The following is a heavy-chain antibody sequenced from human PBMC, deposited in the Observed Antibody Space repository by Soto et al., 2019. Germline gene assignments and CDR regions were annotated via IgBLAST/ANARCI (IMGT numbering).Heavy chain of an antibody. D-gene: IGHD3-22*01. CDR3: ARDRDWAKYYYDSSGYYYFDY. Sequence: XSVKVSCKASVYTFTSYGISWVRQAPGQGLEWMGWISAYNGNTNYAQKLQGRVTMTTDTSTSTAYMELRSLRSDDTAVYYCARDRDWAKYYYDSSGYYYFDYWGQGTLVTVSS. CDR2: ISAYNGNT. J-gene: IGHJ4*02. V-gene: IGHV1-18*01. CDR1: VYTFTSYG.